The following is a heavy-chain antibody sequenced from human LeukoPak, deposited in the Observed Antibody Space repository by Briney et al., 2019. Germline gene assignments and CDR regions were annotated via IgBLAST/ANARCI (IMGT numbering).Heavy chain of an antibody. V-gene: IGHV1-46*01. J-gene: IGHJ4*02. CDR3: ARGASVGAPHY. D-gene: IGHD1-26*01. CDR1: GYTFTSYY. CDR2: INPSGGST. Sequence: ASVKVSCKASGYTFTSYYKHWVRQAPGQGLEWMGIINPSGGSTSYAQKFQGRITMTRDTSTSTVYMELSSLRSEDTAVYYCARGASVGAPHYWGQGTLVTVSS.